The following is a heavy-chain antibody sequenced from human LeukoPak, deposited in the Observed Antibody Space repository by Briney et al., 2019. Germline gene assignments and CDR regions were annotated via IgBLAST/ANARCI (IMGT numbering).Heavy chain of an antibody. Sequence: PGGSLRLSCTVSGFNIDDFTLSWVRQAPGKGLEWVGRIKSKTDGGTTDYAAPVKGRFTISRDDSKNTLYLQMNSLKTEDTAVYYCSTEVPWDVWGKGTTVTVSS. V-gene: IGHV3-15*01. CDR1: GFNIDDFT. CDR2: IKSKTDGGTT. J-gene: IGHJ6*04. D-gene: IGHD1-1*01. CDR3: STEVPWDV.